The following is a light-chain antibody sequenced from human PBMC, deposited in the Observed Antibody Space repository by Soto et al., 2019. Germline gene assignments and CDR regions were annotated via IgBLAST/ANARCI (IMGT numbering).Light chain of an antibody. CDR2: WAS. Sequence: DIVMTQSPDSLAVSLGERATINCKSSQSVLYSSNSKNYLAWYQQRPGQPPKLLIYWASTRESGVPDRFSGSGSGTDVTLTISSLEAEDVAVYYCQQYYSTPHTFGQGTTLEI. J-gene: IGKJ2*01. CDR1: QSVLYSSNSKNY. V-gene: IGKV4-1*01. CDR3: QQYYSTPHT.